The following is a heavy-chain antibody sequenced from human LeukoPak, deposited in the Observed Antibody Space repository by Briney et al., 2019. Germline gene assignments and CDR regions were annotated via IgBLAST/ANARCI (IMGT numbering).Heavy chain of an antibody. V-gene: IGHV3-48*03. CDR2: ISHGGSTI. D-gene: IGHD1-7*01. CDR3: ARENWHSFPFDY. CDR1: GFRFSSNE. J-gene: IGHJ4*02. Sequence: PGGSLRLSCVASGFRFSSNEMTWVRQAPGKGLEWISYISHGGSTIQYADSVKGRFTISRDNAKNSLHLQMNSLRAEDTAVYYCARENWHSFPFDYWGPGTLVTVSS.